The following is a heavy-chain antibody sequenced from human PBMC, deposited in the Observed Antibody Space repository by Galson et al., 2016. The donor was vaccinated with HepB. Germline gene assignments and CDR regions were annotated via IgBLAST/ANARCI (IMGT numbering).Heavy chain of an antibody. CDR1: GYTFTNYW. CDR3: ARAKAVPGLYSFDY. V-gene: IGHV5-51*01. CDR2: IYPGDSDT. Sequence: QSGAEVKKPGESLRISCEASGYTFTNYWIGWVRQMPGKGLEWMGIIYPGDSDTKYSPSFQGQVTISADKSITTAYLQWTSLKASDTAIYYCARAKAVPGLYSFDYWGQGTLVTVSS. J-gene: IGHJ4*02. D-gene: IGHD6-19*01.